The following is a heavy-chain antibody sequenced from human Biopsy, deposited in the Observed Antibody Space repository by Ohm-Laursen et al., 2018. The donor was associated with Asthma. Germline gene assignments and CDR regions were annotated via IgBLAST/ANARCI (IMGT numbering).Heavy chain of an antibody. J-gene: IGHJ6*02. CDR1: GYSISNGGYY. CDR3: ARDYYDFWNRSVYTYFGMEV. D-gene: IGHD3-3*01. Sequence: SQTLSLTCSVSGYSISNGGYYWTWVRQRPGKGLEWIGNIYHRGNAKYNPSLKSRLSFSVDTSKSQFSLKLRSVTAADTAIYFCARDYYDFWNRSVYTYFGMEVWGRGTTVVVSS. CDR2: IYHRGNA. V-gene: IGHV4-31*03.